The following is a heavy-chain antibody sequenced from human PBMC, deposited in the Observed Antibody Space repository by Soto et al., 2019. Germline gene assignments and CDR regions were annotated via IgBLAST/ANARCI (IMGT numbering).Heavy chain of an antibody. CDR2: IYWDDDK. V-gene: IGHV2-5*02. CDR1: GFSLSTSGVA. J-gene: IGHJ3*02. Sequence: QITLKESGPTLVKPTQPLPLTCTFSGFSLSTSGVAVGWIRQPPGKPLEWLALIYWDDDKRYSPSMKGKLTITRDTAKNQVVLLMGNMDPEDTAKYYCGHRLTATAFDILGQGKMGTVSS. D-gene: IGHD2-21*02. CDR3: GHRLTATAFDI.